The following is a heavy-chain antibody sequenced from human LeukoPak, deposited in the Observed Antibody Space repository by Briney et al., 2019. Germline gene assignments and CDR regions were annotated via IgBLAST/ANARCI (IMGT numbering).Heavy chain of an antibody. Sequence: SETLSLTCTVSGGSISDYYWTWIRQPPGKGLEWIGYIYFTGSTSYNPSLKSRVTISVDPSKNYFSLKLSSVTAANTAVYYCATCDVGVCAYWGLGTLVTVSS. CDR2: IYFTGST. V-gene: IGHV4-59*01. D-gene: IGHD1-26*01. CDR1: GGSISDYY. J-gene: IGHJ4*02. CDR3: ATCDVGVCAY.